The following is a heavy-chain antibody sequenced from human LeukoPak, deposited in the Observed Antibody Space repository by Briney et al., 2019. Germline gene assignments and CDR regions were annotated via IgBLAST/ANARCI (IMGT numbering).Heavy chain of an antibody. CDR1: GFTFSTYG. CDR2: VRYDGSNK. CDR3: AKDFRYLRAAAGMEIDY. Sequence: GGSLRLSCAASGFTFSTYGMHWVRQAPGKGLEWVAFVRYDGSNKYYADSVKGRFTISRDNSKSTLYLQMNSLRAEDTAVYYCAKDFRYLRAAAGMEIDYWGQGTLVTVSS. D-gene: IGHD6-13*01. J-gene: IGHJ4*02. V-gene: IGHV3-30*02.